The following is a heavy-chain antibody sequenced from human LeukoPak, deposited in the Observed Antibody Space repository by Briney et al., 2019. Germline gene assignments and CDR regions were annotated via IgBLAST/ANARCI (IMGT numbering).Heavy chain of an antibody. CDR3: ARVLPAPVDYYYMDV. Sequence: GRSLTLSCAASGFTFSSYSMNWVWQAPGKWREFVSSISSSRSYKYYADSLKGRFTISRDNAKNSLYLQMNSLTAEDTAVYYCARVLPAPVDYYYMDVWGKGTTVTVSS. D-gene: IGHD2-2*01. V-gene: IGHV3-21*01. CDR2: ISSSRSYK. J-gene: IGHJ6*03. CDR1: GFTFSSYS.